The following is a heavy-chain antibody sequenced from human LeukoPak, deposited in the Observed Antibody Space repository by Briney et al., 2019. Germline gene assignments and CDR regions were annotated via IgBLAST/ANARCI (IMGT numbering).Heavy chain of an antibody. CDR2: IYYSGST. J-gene: IGHJ4*02. CDR3: ARLAYNSGWYYFDY. CDR1: GGSFSSDNYY. D-gene: IGHD6-19*01. Sequence: PSETLSLTCTVSGGSFSSDNYYWNWIRQPPGKGLEWIGYIYYSGSTNYNPSLKSRVGISVDTSKNQFSLKLSSVTAADAAVYYCARLAYNSGWYYFDYWGQGTLVTVSS. V-gene: IGHV4-61*01.